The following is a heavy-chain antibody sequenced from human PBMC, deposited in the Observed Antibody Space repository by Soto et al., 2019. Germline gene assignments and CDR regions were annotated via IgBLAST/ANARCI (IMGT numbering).Heavy chain of an antibody. CDR3: ARRESPHYYGSGSYYPYDY. V-gene: IGHV5-10-1*01. J-gene: IGHJ4*02. CDR1: GYSFTSYW. Sequence: GESLKISCKGSGYSFTSYWISLVRQMPGKGLEWMGRIDPSDSYTNYSPSFQGHVTISADKSISTAYLQWSSLKASDTAMYYCARRESPHYYGSGSYYPYDYWGQGTLVTSPQ. D-gene: IGHD3-10*01. CDR2: IDPSDSYT.